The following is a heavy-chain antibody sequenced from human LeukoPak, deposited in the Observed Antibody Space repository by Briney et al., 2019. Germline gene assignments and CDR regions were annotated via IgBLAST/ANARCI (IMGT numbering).Heavy chain of an antibody. D-gene: IGHD3-3*01. V-gene: IGHV3-7*01. CDR3: ARGGATTFGLWGNAFDI. Sequence: GGSLRLSXAASGFTFKDYWMMWVRQAPGKGLEWVANIKQDGSGKYYVDSVKGRFTISRDNAKNSLYLQMNSLRAEDTAVYYCARGGATTFGLWGNAFDIWGQGTMVTVSS. CDR2: IKQDGSGK. J-gene: IGHJ3*02. CDR1: GFTFKDYW.